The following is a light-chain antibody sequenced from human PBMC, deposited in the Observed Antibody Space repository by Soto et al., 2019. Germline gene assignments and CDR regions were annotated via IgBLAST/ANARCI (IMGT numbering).Light chain of an antibody. CDR2: DNN. CDR1: TSNIGKSY. CDR3: QTWDGSLNALV. J-gene: IGLJ3*02. Sequence: QSVLTQPPSVSAAPGQKVTISCSGTTSNIGKSYVSWYQQLPGTAPKLLIYDNNKRPSGIPDRFSGSKSGTSATLGITGLQTGDEADYYCQTWDGSLNALVFGGGTKLTVL. V-gene: IGLV1-51*01.